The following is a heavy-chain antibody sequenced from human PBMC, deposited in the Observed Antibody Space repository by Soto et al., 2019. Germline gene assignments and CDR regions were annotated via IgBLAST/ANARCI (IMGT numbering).Heavy chain of an antibody. CDR3: AKGSNVVVVAATLSFDY. J-gene: IGHJ4*02. D-gene: IGHD2-15*01. CDR2: ISGSGGST. V-gene: IGHV3-23*01. Sequence: PGGSLRLSCAASGFTFSSYAMSWVRQAPGKGLEWVSAISGSGGSTYYADSVKGRFTISRDNSKNTLYLQMNSLRAEDTAVYYCAKGSNVVVVAATLSFDYWGQGTLVTVSS. CDR1: GFTFSSYA.